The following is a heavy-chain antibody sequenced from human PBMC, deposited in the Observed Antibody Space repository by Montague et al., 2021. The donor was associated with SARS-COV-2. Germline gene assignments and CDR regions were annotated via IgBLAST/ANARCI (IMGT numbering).Heavy chain of an antibody. CDR3: VRGADYDFWSGFLRYKWFGP. CDR1: TDSFSGYY. D-gene: IGHD3-3*01. J-gene: IGHJ5*02. Sequence: SETLSLTCAVYTDSFSGYYWSWIRQSPGKGLEWIGEITHSGSTNHNPSLQSRVTISVDKSKKQVSLKLRSLTAADTAVYYCVRGADYDFWSGFLRYKWFGPWGQGTPVIVSS. V-gene: IGHV4-34*01. CDR2: ITHSGST.